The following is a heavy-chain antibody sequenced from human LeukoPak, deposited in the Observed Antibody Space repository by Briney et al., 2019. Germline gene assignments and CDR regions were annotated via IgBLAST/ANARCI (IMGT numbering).Heavy chain of an antibody. CDR1: GGSISSGSYY. D-gene: IGHD3-22*01. Sequence: PSETLSLTCTVSGGSISSGSYYWSWIRQPAGKGLEWIGRIYTSGSTNYNPSLKSRVTISVDTSKNQFSLKLSSVTAADTAVYYCARSDYYDSSGYYSVDYWGQGTLVTVSS. J-gene: IGHJ4*02. CDR2: IYTSGST. V-gene: IGHV4-61*02. CDR3: ARSDYYDSSGYYSVDY.